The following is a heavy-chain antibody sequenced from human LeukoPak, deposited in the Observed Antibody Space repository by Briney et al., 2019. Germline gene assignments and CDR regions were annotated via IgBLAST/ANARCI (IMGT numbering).Heavy chain of an antibody. CDR1: GGTFSSYA. CDR2: IFPIFATA. J-gene: IGHJ4*02. Sequence: GASVKVSCKASGGTFSSYAISWVRQAPGQGLEWMGRIFPIFATANNAQKFQGRVTITADESTSTAYMELSSLRSEDTAVYYCARESGSYEVYFDYWGQGTLVTVSS. V-gene: IGHV1-69*13. D-gene: IGHD1-26*01. CDR3: ARESGSYEVYFDY.